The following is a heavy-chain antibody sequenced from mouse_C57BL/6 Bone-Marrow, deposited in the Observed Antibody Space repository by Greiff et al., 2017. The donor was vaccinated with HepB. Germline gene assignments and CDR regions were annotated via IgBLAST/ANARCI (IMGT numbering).Heavy chain of an antibody. CDR2: IHPNSGST. CDR3: ARRVSNYGSRCDFDY. D-gene: IGHD1-1*01. J-gene: IGHJ2*01. CDR1: GYTFTSYW. V-gene: IGHV1-64*01. Sequence: VQLQQPGAELVKPGASVKLSCKASGYTFTSYWMHWVKQRPGQGLEWIGMIHPNSGSTNYNEKFKSKATLTVDKSSSTAYMQLSSLTSEDSAVYDCARRVSNYGSRCDFDYWGQGTTLTVSS.